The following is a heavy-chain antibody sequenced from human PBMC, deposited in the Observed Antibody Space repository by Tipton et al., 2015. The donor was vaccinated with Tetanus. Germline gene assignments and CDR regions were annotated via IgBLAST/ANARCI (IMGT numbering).Heavy chain of an antibody. CDR1: GGSISSYH. V-gene: IGHV4-59*12. CDR3: ARGGLTPYEKDY. Sequence: TLSLTCTVSGGSISSYHWSWIRQPPGKGLEWIGYIYYSGSTNYNPSLESRVTISVDTSKNQFSLKLSSVTAADTAVYYCARGGLTPYEKDYWGQGTLVTVSS. D-gene: IGHD3-3*01. J-gene: IGHJ4*02. CDR2: IYYSGST.